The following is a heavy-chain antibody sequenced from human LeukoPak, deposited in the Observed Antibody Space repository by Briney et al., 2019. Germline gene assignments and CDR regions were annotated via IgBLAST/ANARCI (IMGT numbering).Heavy chain of an antibody. D-gene: IGHD2-2*01. CDR2: INPNSGGT. J-gene: IGHJ6*02. CDR3: ARGYCSSTSCYFLHYYYNGMDV. CDR1: GYAFTGYY. Sequence: ASVTLTCSASGYAFTGYYMHWVRQAPGQGLEWMGWINPNSGGTNYAQKFQGRVTMTRDTSISTAYMELSRLRSDDTAVYYCARGYCSSTSCYFLHYYYNGMDVWGQKTRVPVFS. V-gene: IGHV1-2*02.